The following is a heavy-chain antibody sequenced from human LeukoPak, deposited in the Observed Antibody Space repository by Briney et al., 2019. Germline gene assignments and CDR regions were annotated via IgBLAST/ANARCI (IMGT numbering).Heavy chain of an antibody. CDR3: AKDSYGMDV. V-gene: IGHV3-30*18. J-gene: IGHJ6*02. CDR1: RFTFSAYG. Sequence: PGGSLRLSCAASRFTFSAYGMHWVRQAPGKGLEWVAVISYDGSNKYYADSVKGRFTISRDNSKNTLSLQMNSLRAEDTAVYYCAKDSYGMDVWGQGTTVTVSS. CDR2: ISYDGSNK.